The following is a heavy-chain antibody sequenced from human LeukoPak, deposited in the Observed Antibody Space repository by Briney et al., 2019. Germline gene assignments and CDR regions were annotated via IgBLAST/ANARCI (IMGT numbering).Heavy chain of an antibody. CDR2: ISSSSRTM. CDR1: GFTFSSYN. V-gene: IGHV3-48*01. CDR3: ARVAATPYQYYYMDV. Sequence: GGSPRLSCAASGFTFSSYNMNWVRQAPGKGLEWVSYISSSSRTMYDADSVKGRFTISRDNAKNSLFLQMSSLRAEDTAVYYCARVAATPYQYYYMDVWGKGTTVTVSS. J-gene: IGHJ6*03. D-gene: IGHD2-15*01.